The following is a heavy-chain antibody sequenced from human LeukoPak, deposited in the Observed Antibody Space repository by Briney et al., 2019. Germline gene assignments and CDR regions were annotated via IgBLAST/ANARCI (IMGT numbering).Heavy chain of an antibody. V-gene: IGHV3-48*02. J-gene: IGHJ5*02. CDR3: AREGSSYYYDSSGLPNWFDP. CDR2: ISGSSGSI. D-gene: IGHD3-22*01. CDR1: GFTFSSSG. Sequence: PGGSLRLSCAASGFTFSSSGMNWVRRAPGKGLEWVSYISGSSGSIYHADSVKGRFTISRDNAKSSLYLQMNSLRDEDTAVYYCAREGSSYYYDSSGLPNWFDPWGQGTLVTVSS.